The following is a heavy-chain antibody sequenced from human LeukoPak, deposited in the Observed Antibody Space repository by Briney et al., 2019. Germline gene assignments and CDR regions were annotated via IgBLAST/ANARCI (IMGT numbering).Heavy chain of an antibody. V-gene: IGHV3-30*01. CDR2: ISYDGSNK. J-gene: IGHJ4*02. CDR1: GFTFSSYA. CDR3: ARDIDGYNMIDY. Sequence: GGSLRLSCAASGFTFSSYAMHWVRQAPGKGLEWVAVISYDGSNKYYADSVKGRFTISRDNSKNTLYLQMNSLRAEDTAVYYCARDIDGYNMIDYWGQGTLVTVSS. D-gene: IGHD5-24*01.